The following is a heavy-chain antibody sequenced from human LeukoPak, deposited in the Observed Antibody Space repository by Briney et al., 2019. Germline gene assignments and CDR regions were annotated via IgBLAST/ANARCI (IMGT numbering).Heavy chain of an antibody. D-gene: IGHD2-15*01. CDR1: GYTFTGYY. CDR2: INPNSGGT. Sequence: ASVKVSCKASGYTFTGYYMHWVRQAPGQGLEWMGWINPNSGGTNYAQKFQGRVTMTRDTSISTAYMELSRLRSDDMAVYYCARDVSSGRSDFDYWGQGTLVTVSS. J-gene: IGHJ4*02. V-gene: IGHV1-2*02. CDR3: ARDVSSGRSDFDY.